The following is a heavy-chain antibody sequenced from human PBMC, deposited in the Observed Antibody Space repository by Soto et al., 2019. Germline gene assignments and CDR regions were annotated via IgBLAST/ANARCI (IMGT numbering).Heavy chain of an antibody. CDR1: GGSISSDD. D-gene: IGHD3-10*01. CDR2: TYYRSKWYK. Sequence: SETLSLTCTVSGGSISSDDYYWSWIRQSPSRGLEWLGRTYYRSKWYKDYGVSVKSRITINPDTSKNQFSLQLSSVTPEDTAVYYCAKSLGVRGVMVWFDPWGQGTLVTVSS. CDR3: AKSLGVRGVMVWFDP. J-gene: IGHJ5*02. V-gene: IGHV6-1*01.